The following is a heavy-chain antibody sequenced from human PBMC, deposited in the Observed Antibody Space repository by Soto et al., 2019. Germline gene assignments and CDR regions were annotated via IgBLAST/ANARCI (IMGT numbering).Heavy chain of an antibody. D-gene: IGHD2-2*01. CDR1: GFTFSNTW. V-gene: IGHV3-74*01. CDR3: ATDGSYAQHV. Sequence: GGSLRLSXAASGFTFSNTWMHWVRQAPGKGLVWVSHINSDGTTTTYADSVKGRFTISRDNAKNTVHLQMNSLRAEDTAVYYSATDGSYAQHVWGQGTTVTVSS. CDR2: INSDGTTT. J-gene: IGHJ6*02.